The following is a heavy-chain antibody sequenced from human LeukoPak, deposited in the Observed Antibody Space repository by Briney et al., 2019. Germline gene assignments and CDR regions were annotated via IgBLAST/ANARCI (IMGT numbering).Heavy chain of an antibody. CDR1: GFTFDDYG. CDR3: ARDRMGSYYYGMDV. V-gene: IGHV3-20*01. J-gene: IGHJ6*02. D-gene: IGHD3-16*01. CDR2: INWNGGST. Sequence: GGSLRLSCAASGFTFDDYGMSWVRQAPGQWLELLSGINWNGGSTGYADSVKGRFTISRDNAKNSLYLQMNSLRAEDTALYHCARDRMGSYYYGMDVWGQGTTVTVSS.